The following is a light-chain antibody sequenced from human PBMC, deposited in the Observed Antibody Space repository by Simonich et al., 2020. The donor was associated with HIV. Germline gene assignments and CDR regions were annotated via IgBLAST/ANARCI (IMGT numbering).Light chain of an antibody. CDR1: SSDVGGYNY. Sequence: QSALTQPPSASGSPGQSVTISCTGTSSDVGGYNYVSWYQQHPGKAPKVMMYDVSKRPSGVSNRFSGSKSGNTASLTISGLQAEDEADYYCSSYTSSSTWVFGGGTKLTVL. V-gene: IGLV2-14*03. CDR3: SSYTSSSTWV. CDR2: DVS. J-gene: IGLJ3*02.